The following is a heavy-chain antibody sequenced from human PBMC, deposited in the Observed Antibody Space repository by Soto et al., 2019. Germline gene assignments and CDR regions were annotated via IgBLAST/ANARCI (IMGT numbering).Heavy chain of an antibody. CDR2: IIPIFGTA. V-gene: IGHV1-69*13. J-gene: IGHJ4*02. CDR1: GGTFSSYA. CDR3: ASGPRNTATDY. D-gene: IGHD5-18*01. Sequence: GASVKVSCKASGGTFSSYAISWVRQAPGQGLEWMGGIIPIFGTANYAQKFQGRVTITADESTSTAYMELSSLRSEDTAVYYCASGPRNTATDYWGQGTLVTVSS.